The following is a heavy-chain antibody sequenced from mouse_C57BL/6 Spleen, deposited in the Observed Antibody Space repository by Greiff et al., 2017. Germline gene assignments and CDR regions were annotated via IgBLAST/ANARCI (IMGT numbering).Heavy chain of an antibody. J-gene: IGHJ4*01. Sequence: EVKVVESGGDLVKPGGSLKLSCAASGFTFSSYGMSWVRQTPDKRLEWVATISSGGSYTYYPDSVKGRFTISRDNAKNTLYLQMSSLKSEDTAMYYCARLGLRSYAMDYWGQGTSVTVSS. D-gene: IGHD1-1*01. CDR2: ISSGGSYT. CDR1: GFTFSSYG. CDR3: ARLGLRSYAMDY. V-gene: IGHV5-6*01.